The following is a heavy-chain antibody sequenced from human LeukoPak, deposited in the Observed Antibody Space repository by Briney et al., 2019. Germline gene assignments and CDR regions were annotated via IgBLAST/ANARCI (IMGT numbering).Heavy chain of an antibody. CDR2: ISAYNGNT. J-gene: IGHJ4*02. Sequence: ASVKVSCKVSGYTLTELSMHWVRQAPGQGLEWMGWISAYNGNTNYAQKLQGRVTMTTDTSTSAAYMELRSLRSDDTAVYYCARDFDSSGFHGEFDYWGQGTLVTVSS. CDR3: ARDFDSSGFHGEFDY. CDR1: GYTLTELS. D-gene: IGHD3-22*01. V-gene: IGHV1-18*01.